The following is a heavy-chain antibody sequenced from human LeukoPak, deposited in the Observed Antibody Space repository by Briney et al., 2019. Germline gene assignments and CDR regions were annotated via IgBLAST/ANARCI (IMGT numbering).Heavy chain of an antibody. CDR1: GFTFSSYA. CDR3: AKTSYDSSGYYYFDY. D-gene: IGHD3-22*01. Sequence: GGSLRLSCAASGFTFSSYAMSWVRQAPGKGLEWVSAISGSGGSTYYADSVEGRFTISRDNSKNTLYLQMNSLRAEDTAVYYCAKTSYDSSGYYYFDYWGQGTLVTVSS. J-gene: IGHJ4*02. V-gene: IGHV3-23*01. CDR2: ISGSGGST.